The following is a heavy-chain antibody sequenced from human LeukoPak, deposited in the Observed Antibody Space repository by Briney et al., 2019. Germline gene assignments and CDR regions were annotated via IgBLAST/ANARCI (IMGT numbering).Heavy chain of an antibody. D-gene: IGHD6-25*01. V-gene: IGHV1-46*01. Sequence: GASVKVSCKASGYTFTSYYMHWVRQAPGQGLEWMGIINPSGGSTSYAQKFQGRVTMTRDMSTSTVYMELCSLRSEDTAVYYCARGEQQRLSFDIWGQGTMVTVSS. CDR2: INPSGGST. J-gene: IGHJ3*02. CDR3: ARGEQQRLSFDI. CDR1: GYTFTSYY.